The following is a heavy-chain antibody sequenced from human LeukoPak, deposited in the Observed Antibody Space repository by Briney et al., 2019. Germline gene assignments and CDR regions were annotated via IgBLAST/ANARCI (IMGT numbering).Heavy chain of an antibody. J-gene: IGHJ6*02. CDR1: GVSISSYY. D-gene: IGHD2-8*01. CDR2: IYYSGST. Sequence: SETLSLTCTVSGVSISSYYWSWIRQPPGKGLEWIGYIYYSGSTNYNPSLKSRVTISVDTSKNQFSLKLSSVTAADTAVYYCARSEFLVSRDYYYYGMDVWGQGTTVTVSS. CDR3: ARSEFLVSRDYYYYGMDV. V-gene: IGHV4-59*01.